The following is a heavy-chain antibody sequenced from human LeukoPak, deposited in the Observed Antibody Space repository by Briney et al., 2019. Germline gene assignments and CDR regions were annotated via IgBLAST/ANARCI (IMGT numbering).Heavy chain of an antibody. Sequence: EAGGSLRLSCAASGFTFDDYAMHWVRQAPGKGLEWVSGISWNSGSIGYADSVKGRFTISRDNAKNSLYLQMNSLRAEDTALYYCAKDVGLREFYYYGMDVWGQGTTVTVSS. CDR1: GFTFDDYA. J-gene: IGHJ6*02. V-gene: IGHV3-9*01. CDR3: AKDVGLREFYYYGMDV. D-gene: IGHD5-12*01. CDR2: ISWNSGSI.